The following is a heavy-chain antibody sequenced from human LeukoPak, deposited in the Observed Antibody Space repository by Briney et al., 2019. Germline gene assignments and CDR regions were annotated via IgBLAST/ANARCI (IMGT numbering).Heavy chain of an antibody. CDR1: GYTFTGYY. Sequence: PSASVKVSCKASGYTFTGYYMHWVRRAPGQGLEWMGWINPNSGGTNYAQKFQGWVTMTRDTSISTAYMELSRLRSDDTAVYYCARGGVYSSGWYVFDYWGQGTLVTVSS. D-gene: IGHD6-19*01. J-gene: IGHJ4*02. CDR3: ARGGVYSSGWYVFDY. V-gene: IGHV1-2*04. CDR2: INPNSGGT.